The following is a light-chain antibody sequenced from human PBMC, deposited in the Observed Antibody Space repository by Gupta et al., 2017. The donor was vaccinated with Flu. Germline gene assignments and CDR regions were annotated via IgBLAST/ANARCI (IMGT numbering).Light chain of an antibody. CDR3: LHSTSGARV. CDR2: DTS. J-gene: IGLJ3*02. V-gene: IGLV7-46*02. Sequence: QALATQEPSLTVSPGGTVTLTCGSSTGPVTSGHYPYWLQQKPGQAPRTLSYDTSNQHSLTPSRFSGSLLWATAAMNRVDAQAEEEDYYYWLHSTSGARVFGGGTRLTVL. CDR1: TGPVTSGHY.